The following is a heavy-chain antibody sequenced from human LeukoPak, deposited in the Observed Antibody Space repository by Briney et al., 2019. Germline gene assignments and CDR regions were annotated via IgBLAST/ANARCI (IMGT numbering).Heavy chain of an antibody. Sequence: GASVKVSCKASGGTFSSYAISWVRQAPGQGLEWMGGIIPIFGTANYAQKFQGRVTITADESTSTAYMELSSLRSEDTAVYYCARVAPPPRSLRYFDWFIGGAFDIWGQGTMVTVSS. V-gene: IGHV1-69*13. CDR2: IIPIFGTA. CDR3: ARVAPPPRSLRYFDWFIGGAFDI. D-gene: IGHD3-9*01. CDR1: GGTFSSYA. J-gene: IGHJ3*02.